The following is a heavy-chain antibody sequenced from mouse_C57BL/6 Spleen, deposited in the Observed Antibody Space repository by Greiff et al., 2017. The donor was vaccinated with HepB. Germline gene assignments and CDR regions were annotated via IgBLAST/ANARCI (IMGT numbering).Heavy chain of an antibody. V-gene: IGHV1-50*01. CDR1: GYTFTSYW. CDR2: IDPSDSNT. J-gene: IGHJ1*03. D-gene: IGHD1-1*01. CDR3: ARSGLLLREAYVYFDV. Sequence: QVQLQQPGAELVKPGASVKLSCKASGYTFTSYWMQWVNQRPGQGLEWIGEIDPSDSNTNYNQKFKGKATLTVDTSSSTAYMQLSSLTSEDSAVYYCARSGLLLREAYVYFDVWGTGTTVTVSS.